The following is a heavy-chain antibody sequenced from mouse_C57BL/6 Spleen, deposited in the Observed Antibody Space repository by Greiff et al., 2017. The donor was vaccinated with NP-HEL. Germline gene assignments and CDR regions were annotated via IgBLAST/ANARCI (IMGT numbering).Heavy chain of an antibody. D-gene: IGHD2-2*01. CDR1: GYTFTSYW. J-gene: IGHJ2*01. CDR3: ARDDYGYDRGDY. CDR2: LNPRTGGT. Sequence: QVQLQQPGTELVKPGASVKLSCKASGYTFTSYWLHWVTPRPGQGLEWIGNLNPRTGGTNYNEQFKSQATLTVDKSSITAYMQLSSRTSEDSAVYYCARDDYGYDRGDYWGQGTTLTVSS. V-gene: IGHV1-53*01.